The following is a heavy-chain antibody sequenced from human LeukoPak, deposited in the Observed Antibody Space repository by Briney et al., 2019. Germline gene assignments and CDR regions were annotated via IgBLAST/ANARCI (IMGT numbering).Heavy chain of an antibody. Sequence: GALRLSCAASGFTFSGSAMHWVRQASGKGLEWVGRIRSKANSYATAYAASVKGRFTISRDDSKNTAYLQMNSLKTEDTAVYYCTRHYQLSDYWGQGTLVTVSS. V-gene: IGHV3-73*01. CDR1: GFTFSGSA. CDR3: TRHYQLSDY. CDR2: IRSKANSYAT. D-gene: IGHD2-2*01. J-gene: IGHJ4*02.